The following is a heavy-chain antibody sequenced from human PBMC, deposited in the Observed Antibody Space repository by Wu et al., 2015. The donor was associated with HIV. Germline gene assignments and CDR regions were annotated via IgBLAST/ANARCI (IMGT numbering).Heavy chain of an antibody. CDR3: ARDRLGAAAGTGVDAFDI. V-gene: IGHV1-69*13. Sequence: QVQLVQSGAEVKKPGSSVKVSCKASGGTFSSYAISWVRQAPGQGLEWMGRIIPIFGTANYAQKFQGRVTITADESTSTAYMELSSLRSEDTAVYYCARDRLGAAAGTGVDAFDIWGQGDNGHRLF. CDR2: IIPIFGTA. CDR1: GGTFSSYA. D-gene: IGHD6-13*01. J-gene: IGHJ3*02.